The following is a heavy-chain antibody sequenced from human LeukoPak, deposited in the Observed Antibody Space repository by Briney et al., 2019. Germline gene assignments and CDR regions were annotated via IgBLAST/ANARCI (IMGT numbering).Heavy chain of an antibody. CDR2: IKEDGSEK. CDR1: GFTFSSYW. CDR3: ARDWNYYDSSAYYYYDAFDI. J-gene: IGHJ3*02. D-gene: IGHD3-22*01. V-gene: IGHV3-7*01. Sequence: GGSLRLSCAASGFTFSSYWMSWVRQAPGKGLEWVANIKEDGSEKYYVDSVKGRFTIPRDNAKNSLYLQMNSLRAEDTAVYYCARDWNYYDSSAYYYYDAFDIWGQGIMVTVSS.